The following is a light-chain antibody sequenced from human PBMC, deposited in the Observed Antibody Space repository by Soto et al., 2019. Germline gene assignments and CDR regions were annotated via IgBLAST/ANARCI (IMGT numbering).Light chain of an antibody. CDR3: QSYDSSLSAVV. CDR2: GNS. J-gene: IGLJ2*01. CDR1: SSNIGAGYD. V-gene: IGLV1-40*01. Sequence: QSVLTQPPSVSGAPGQRVTISCTGSSSNIGAGYDVHWYQQLPGRAPKLLIYGNSTRPSGVPDRFSGSKSGASASLAITGLQAEDEADYYCQSYDSSLSAVVFGGGTKLTVL.